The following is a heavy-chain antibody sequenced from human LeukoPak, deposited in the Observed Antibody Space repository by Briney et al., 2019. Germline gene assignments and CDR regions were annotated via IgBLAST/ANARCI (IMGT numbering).Heavy chain of an antibody. CDR2: ISGSGYST. CDR3: AKDYGDYAYYFHY. CDR1: GFTFSNYA. V-gene: IGHV3-23*01. J-gene: IGHJ4*02. D-gene: IGHD4-17*01. Sequence: AGSLRLSCAASGFTFSNYAMNWVRQAPGKGLEWVSVISGSGYSTYYADSVKGRFTISRDNSKNTLYLQTNSLRAEDTAVYYCAKDYGDYAYYFHYWGQGTLVTVSS.